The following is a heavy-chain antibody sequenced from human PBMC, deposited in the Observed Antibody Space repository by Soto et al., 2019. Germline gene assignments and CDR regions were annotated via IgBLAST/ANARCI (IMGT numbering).Heavy chain of an antibody. Sequence: ASVKVSCKASGYTFTGYYMHWVRQAPGQGLEWMGWINPNSGGTNYAQKFQGRVTMTRDTSISTAYMELSRLRSDDTAVYYCARDRGEGHCSGGSCYSHSDYYYYGMDVWGQGTTVTVSS. CDR1: GYTFTGYY. J-gene: IGHJ6*02. CDR2: INPNSGGT. CDR3: ARDRGEGHCSGGSCYSHSDYYYYGMDV. V-gene: IGHV1-2*02. D-gene: IGHD2-15*01.